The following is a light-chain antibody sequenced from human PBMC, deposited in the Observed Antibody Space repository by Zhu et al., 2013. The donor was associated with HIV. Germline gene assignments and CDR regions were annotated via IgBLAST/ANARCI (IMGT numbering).Light chain of an antibody. CDR2: GAT. CDR3: QQYVTSPPMYA. V-gene: IGKV3-20*01. J-gene: IGKJ2*01. Sequence: VLTQSPGTLSLSPGESATLSCRASQSVSSDYLAWYRQKPGQAPRLLIYGATIRATGIPDRISGSGSGTDFTLTISRVEPEDFAVYFCQQYVTSPPMYAFGQGTRLEIK. CDR1: QSVSSDY.